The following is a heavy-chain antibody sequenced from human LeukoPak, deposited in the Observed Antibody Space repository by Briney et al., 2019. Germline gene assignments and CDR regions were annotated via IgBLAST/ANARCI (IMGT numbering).Heavy chain of an antibody. Sequence: SETLSLTCAVYGGSFSGYYWSWIRQPPGKGLEWIGEINHSGSTNYNPSLKSRVTISVDTSKNQFSLKLGSVTAADTAVYYCARRVTVTTSFYYYYGMDVWGQGTTVTVSS. V-gene: IGHV4-34*01. CDR1: GGSFSGYY. J-gene: IGHJ6*02. D-gene: IGHD4-17*01. CDR3: ARRVTVTTSFYYYYGMDV. CDR2: INHSGST.